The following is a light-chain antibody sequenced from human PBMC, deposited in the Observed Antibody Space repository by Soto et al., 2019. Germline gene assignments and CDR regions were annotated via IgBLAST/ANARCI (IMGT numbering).Light chain of an antibody. Sequence: EIVMTQSPATLSVSPGERATLSCRVSQSVGSSLAWYQQKPGQAPRLLIYDASNSATGIPARFSGSGSGTDFTLTINSLEPEDVAVDYCQQRSYLFTVGGGTKGEIK. CDR1: QSVGSS. J-gene: IGKJ4*01. CDR2: DAS. CDR3: QQRSYLFT. V-gene: IGKV3-11*01.